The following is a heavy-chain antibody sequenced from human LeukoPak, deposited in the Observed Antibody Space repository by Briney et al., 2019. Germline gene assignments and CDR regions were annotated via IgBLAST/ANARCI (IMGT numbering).Heavy chain of an antibody. CDR3: ARRAYGSGSFNRYHFDY. D-gene: IGHD3-10*01. CDR1: GYSISSGYY. J-gene: IGHJ4*02. Sequence: PSETLSLTCAVSGYSISSGYYWGWIRQPPGKGLEWIGSIYHSGSTYYNPSLKSRVTISVDTSSNQFSLKLNSVTAADTAVYYCARRAYGSGSFNRYHFDYWGQGTLVAVSS. CDR2: IYHSGST. V-gene: IGHV4-38-2*01.